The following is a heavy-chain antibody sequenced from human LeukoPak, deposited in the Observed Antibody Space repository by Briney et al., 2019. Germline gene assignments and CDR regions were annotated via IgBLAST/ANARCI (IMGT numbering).Heavy chain of an antibody. J-gene: IGHJ4*02. CDR3: ARDIVATV. D-gene: IGHD5-12*01. Sequence: SQTLSLTCTVSGGSISSGDYYWTWIRQHPGKGLEWIGYIYYNESTYYNPSLKGRVTISVDTSKNQFSLKLSSVTAADTAVYYCARDIVATVWGQGTLVTVSS. CDR1: GGSISSGDYY. V-gene: IGHV4-31*03. CDR2: IYYNEST.